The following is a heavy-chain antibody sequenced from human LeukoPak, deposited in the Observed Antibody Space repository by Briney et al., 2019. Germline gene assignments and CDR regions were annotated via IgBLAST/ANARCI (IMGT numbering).Heavy chain of an antibody. V-gene: IGHV3-21*01. J-gene: IGHJ4*02. CDR3: ARAKDDFCDY. Sequence: GGSLRLSCAASGFTFSSYSMNWVRQAPGKGLGWVSSIRSSISYTYYADSVKGRFTISRDNAKNSLYLQMNSLTAEDTAVYYCARAKDDFCDYWGQGTLVTVSS. CDR2: IRSSISYT. D-gene: IGHD3/OR15-3a*01. CDR1: GFTFSSYS.